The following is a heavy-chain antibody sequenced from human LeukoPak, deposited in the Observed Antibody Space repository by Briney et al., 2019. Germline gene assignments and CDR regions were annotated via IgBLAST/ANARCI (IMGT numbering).Heavy chain of an antibody. CDR2: INPGDGST. V-gene: IGHV1-46*01. CDR1: GYTFTNHY. CDR3: ARDEVAGTYYFDN. J-gene: IGHJ4*02. Sequence: ASVKVSCKASGYTFTNHYMHWVRQAPGQGLEWMGIINPGDGSTSYPQKFQGRVTMTRDTSTSTVYMELSSLRSEDTAFYFCARDEVAGTYYFDNWGQGTLVTVSS. D-gene: IGHD6-19*01.